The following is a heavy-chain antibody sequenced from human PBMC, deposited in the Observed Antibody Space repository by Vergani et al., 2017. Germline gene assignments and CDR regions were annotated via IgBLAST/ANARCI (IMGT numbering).Heavy chain of an antibody. CDR2: FYPGDSDT. D-gene: IGHD2-2*01. J-gene: IGHJ3*01. CDR1: GYSFTNYW. Sequence: EVQLVQSGAEVKKPGESLKISCQISGYSFTNYWIGWVRQMPGRGLEWLGMFYPGDSDTRYSPSFQGQVTISADKSISTAYLHWTSLKASDTAVYYCARLRLVPYSFDFWGQGTMVTVSS. V-gene: IGHV5-51*01. CDR3: ARLRLVPYSFDF.